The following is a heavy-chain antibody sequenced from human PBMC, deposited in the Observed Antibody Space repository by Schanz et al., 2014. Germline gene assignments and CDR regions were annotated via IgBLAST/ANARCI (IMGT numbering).Heavy chain of an antibody. CDR3: ARAFGGYDPAGALDY. CDR2: INPNSGDT. Sequence: VQLVQSGAEVKKPVASVKVSCKASGYTTFTDYYIHWVRQAPGQGLEWMGWINPNSGDTNYAQKFQGWVTMTRDTSISTAYMELSRLKSDDTAVYYCARAFGGYDPAGALDYWGQGTLVTVSS. V-gene: IGHV1-2*04. D-gene: IGHD5-12*01. J-gene: IGHJ4*02. CDR1: GYTTFTDYY.